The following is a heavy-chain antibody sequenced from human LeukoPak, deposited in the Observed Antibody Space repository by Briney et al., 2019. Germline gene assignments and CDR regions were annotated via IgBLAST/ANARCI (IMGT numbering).Heavy chain of an antibody. D-gene: IGHD6-13*01. Sequence: GGSLRLSCAASGFTFSSYAMHWVRQAPGKGLEWVAVILYDGSNKYYADSVKGRFTISRDNSKNTLYLQMNSLRAEDTAVYYCARGSKYTSSWSRNKWFDPWGQGTLVTVSS. CDR2: ILYDGSNK. CDR1: GFTFSSYA. CDR3: ARGSKYTSSWSRNKWFDP. V-gene: IGHV3-30*04. J-gene: IGHJ5*02.